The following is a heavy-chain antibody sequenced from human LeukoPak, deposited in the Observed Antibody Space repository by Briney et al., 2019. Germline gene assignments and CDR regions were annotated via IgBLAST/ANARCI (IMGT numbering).Heavy chain of an antibody. CDR1: GYSFANSW. CDR3: AKKRSSGYYVSSGYAIDAFDI. J-gene: IGHJ3*02. CDR2: IYPDDSDI. Sequence: GESLKISCKGSGYSFANSWIGWVRQVPGKGLEWMGTIYPDDSDIRYSPSFQGQVTISGDKSFSTAYLQWTSLKASDTAMYYCAKKRSSGYYVSSGYAIDAFDIWGQGTMVTVSS. V-gene: IGHV5-51*01. D-gene: IGHD3-22*01.